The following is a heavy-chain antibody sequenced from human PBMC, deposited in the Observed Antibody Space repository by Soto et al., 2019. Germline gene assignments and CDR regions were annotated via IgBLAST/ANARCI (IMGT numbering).Heavy chain of an antibody. CDR2: IDPSDSYT. Sequence: GETLNISCKGSGYRFTSYWISCVPQMPGKGLEWMGRIDPSDSYTNYSPSFQGHVTISADKSISTAYLQWSSLKASDTAMYYCARPVLNGMDVWGQGTTVTVSS. D-gene: IGHD2-15*01. J-gene: IGHJ6*02. CDR1: GYRFTSYW. V-gene: IGHV5-10-1*01. CDR3: ARPVLNGMDV.